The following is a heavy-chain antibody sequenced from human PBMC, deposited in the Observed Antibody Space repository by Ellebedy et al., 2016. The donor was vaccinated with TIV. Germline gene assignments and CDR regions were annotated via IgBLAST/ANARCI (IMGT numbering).Heavy chain of an antibody. CDR2: TYYRSKWNN. D-gene: IGHD3-16*01. J-gene: IGHJ6*02. Sequence: SETLSLTCVISGDSVSTDIGWNWIRQSPSRGLEWLGRTYYRSKWNNDYAVSLKSRITICPDTSKNQFSLQLNSVIPDDTAVYYCARGWFGSGMGVWGQGTTVTVSS. CDR3: ARGWFGSGMGV. V-gene: IGHV6-1*01. CDR1: GDSVSTDIG.